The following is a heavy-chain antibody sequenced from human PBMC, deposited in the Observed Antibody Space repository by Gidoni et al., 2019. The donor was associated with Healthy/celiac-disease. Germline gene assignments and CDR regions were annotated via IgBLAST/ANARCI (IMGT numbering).Heavy chain of an antibody. CDR3: AALWFGEWHFDY. Sequence: QVQLQESGPGLVKPSQTLSLTCPVSGGSLSSGGYYWSWIRQHPGKGLEWIGYIYYSGSTYYNPSLKSRVTISVDTSKNQFSLKLSSVTAADTAVYYCAALWFGEWHFDYWGQGTLVTVSS. CDR1: GGSLSSGGYY. J-gene: IGHJ4*02. D-gene: IGHD3-10*01. V-gene: IGHV4-31*03. CDR2: IYYSGST.